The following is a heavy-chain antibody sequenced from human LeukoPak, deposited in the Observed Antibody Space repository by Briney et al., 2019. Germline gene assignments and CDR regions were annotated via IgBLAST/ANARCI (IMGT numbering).Heavy chain of an antibody. J-gene: IGHJ3*02. CDR3: AGDAFDI. CDR2: INHSGST. V-gene: IGHV4-39*07. Sequence: SETLSLTCTVSGGSVSSGSYYWSWIRQPPGKGLEWIGEINHSGSTNYNPSLKSRVTISVDTSKNQFSLKLSSVTAADTAVYYCAGDAFDIWGQGTMVTVSS. CDR1: GGSVSSGSYY.